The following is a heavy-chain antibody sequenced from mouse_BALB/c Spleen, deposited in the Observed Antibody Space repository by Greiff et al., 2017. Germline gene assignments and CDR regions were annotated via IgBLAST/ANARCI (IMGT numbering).Heavy chain of an antibody. CDR3: ARRGTTVVEGAMDY. V-gene: IGHV2-2*02. Sequence: VQVVESGPGLVQPSQSLSITCTVSGFSLTSYGVHWVRQSPGKGLEWLGVIWSGGSTDYNAAFISRLSISKDNSKSQVFFKMNSLQANDTAIYYCARRGTTVVEGAMDYWGQGTSVTVSS. J-gene: IGHJ4*01. D-gene: IGHD1-1*01. CDR1: GFSLTSYG. CDR2: IWSGGST.